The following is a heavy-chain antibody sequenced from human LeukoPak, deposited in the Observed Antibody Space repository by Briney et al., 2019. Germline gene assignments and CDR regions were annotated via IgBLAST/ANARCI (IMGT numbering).Heavy chain of an antibody. V-gene: IGHV3-9*01. CDR2: ISWNSGSI. J-gene: IGHJ6*02. CDR1: GFTFDDYA. D-gene: IGHD6-13*01. CDR3: ARVEAAAVTMDV. Sequence: GRSLRLSCAASGFTFDDYAMHWVRQAPGKGLEWVSGISWNSGSIGYADSVKGRFTISRDNAKNSLYLQMNSLRAEDTAVYYCARVEAAAVTMDVWGQGTTVTVSS.